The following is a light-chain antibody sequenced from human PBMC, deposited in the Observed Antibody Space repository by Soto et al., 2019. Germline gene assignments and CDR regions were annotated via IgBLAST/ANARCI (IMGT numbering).Light chain of an antibody. CDR2: GAS. CDR3: QQYGSSRT. CDR1: QSVSRSY. J-gene: IGKJ1*01. V-gene: IGKV3-20*01. Sequence: EIVLTQSPGTLSLSPGERATLSCRASQSVSRSYLAWYQQKPGQAPRLLIYGASSRATGIPDRFSGSGSGTDFTITISRLEPEDFAVYYCQQYGSSRTFGQGTKVEIK.